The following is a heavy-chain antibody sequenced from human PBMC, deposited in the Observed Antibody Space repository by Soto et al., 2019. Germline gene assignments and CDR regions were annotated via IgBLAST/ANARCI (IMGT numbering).Heavy chain of an antibody. CDR3: ARKEGYYYSMDV. Sequence: PGESLKISCKGSGYSFTSYWINWVRQMPGKGLEWMGRIDPSDSYTNYSPSFQGHVTISADKSISTAYLQWSSLKASDTAMYYCARKEGYYYSMDVWGQGTTDTVSS. J-gene: IGHJ6*02. CDR2: IDPSDSYT. CDR1: GYSFTSYW. V-gene: IGHV5-10-1*01.